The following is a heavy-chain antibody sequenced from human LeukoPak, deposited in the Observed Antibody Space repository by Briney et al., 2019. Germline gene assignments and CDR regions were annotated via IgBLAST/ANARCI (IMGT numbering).Heavy chain of an antibody. Sequence: GESLKISCKGSGYSFSTYWIVWVRQMPGKGLEWMGINDPDDSATRYSPSFQGQVTISADKSISTAYLQWSSLKASDTAMYYCARLRGIVATINRYYYMDVWGKGTTVTVSS. V-gene: IGHV5-51*01. CDR2: NDPDDSAT. CDR1: GYSFSTYW. D-gene: IGHD5-12*01. CDR3: ARLRGIVATINRYYYMDV. J-gene: IGHJ6*03.